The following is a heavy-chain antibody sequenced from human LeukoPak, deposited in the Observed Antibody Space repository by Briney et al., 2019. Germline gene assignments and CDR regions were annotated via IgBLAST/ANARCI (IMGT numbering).Heavy chain of an antibody. CDR3: ASSLSVDFWSGYPFDY. Sequence: PGASVKVSCKASGGTFSSYAISWVRQAPGQGLEWMGGIIPIFGTANYAQKFQGRVTITADESTSTAYMELGSLRSEDTAVYYCASSLSVDFWSGYPFDYWGQGTLVTVSS. CDR1: GGTFSSYA. D-gene: IGHD3-3*01. J-gene: IGHJ4*02. CDR2: IIPIFGTA. V-gene: IGHV1-69*13.